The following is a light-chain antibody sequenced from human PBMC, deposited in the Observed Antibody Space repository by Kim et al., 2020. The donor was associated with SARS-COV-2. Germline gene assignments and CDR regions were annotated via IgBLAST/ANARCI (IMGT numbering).Light chain of an antibody. CDR2: DQN. J-gene: IGLJ2*01. CDR3: QVWDSSSDHVV. V-gene: IGLV3-21*01. CDR1: NIGSKS. Sequence: APGKTATVTCGGNNIGSKSAHWYQQKPGQAPLLVLYDQNHRPSGIPERFSGSISGNTATLTITRVEAGDEATYYCQVWDSSSDHVVFGGGTQLTVL.